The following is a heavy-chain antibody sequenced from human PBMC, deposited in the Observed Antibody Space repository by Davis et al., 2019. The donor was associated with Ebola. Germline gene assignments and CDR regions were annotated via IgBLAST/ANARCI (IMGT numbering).Heavy chain of an antibody. D-gene: IGHD5-18*01. CDR1: GFSFSSYW. V-gene: IGHV3-74*01. CDR3: ASTARYYYYGMDV. J-gene: IGHJ6*02. CDR2: IKSDGSTK. Sequence: HTGGSLRLSCAASGFSFSSYWMHWVRQAPGKGLVWVSRIKSDGSTKSYADSVKGRFTISRHNSKNTLYLQMNSLRAEDTAVYYCASTARYYYYGMDVWGQGTTVTVSS.